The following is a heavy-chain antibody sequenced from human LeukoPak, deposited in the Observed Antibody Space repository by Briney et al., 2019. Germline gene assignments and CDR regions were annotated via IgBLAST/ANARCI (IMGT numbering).Heavy chain of an antibody. CDR1: GYTFTSYY. J-gene: IGHJ6*03. D-gene: IGHD3-10*01. V-gene: IGHV1-46*01. CDR2: INPSGGST. CDR3: ARVFSSGSYRYYYYYMDV. Sequence: GASVKVSCKASGYTFTSYYMHWVRQAPGQGLEWMGIINPSGGSTSYAQKLQGRVTMTTDTSTSTAYMELRSLRSDDTAVYYCARVFSSGSYRYYYYYMDVWGKGTTVTISS.